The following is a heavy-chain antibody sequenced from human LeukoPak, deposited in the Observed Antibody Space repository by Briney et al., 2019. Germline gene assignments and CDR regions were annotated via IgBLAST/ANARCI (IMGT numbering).Heavy chain of an antibody. CDR3: ARGANSGWRSFES. CDR1: AFTSSSFW. Sequence: GGSLRLSCAAPAFTSSSFWMDCVRKAPRMGLVWVSCIKSDGTITNYADYVKGRFTISRDNAQNTLYLQMNSLRAEDTAVYYCARGANSGWRSFESWGQGTLVTVSS. D-gene: IGHD6-19*01. CDR2: IKSDGTIT. V-gene: IGHV3-74*01. J-gene: IGHJ4*02.